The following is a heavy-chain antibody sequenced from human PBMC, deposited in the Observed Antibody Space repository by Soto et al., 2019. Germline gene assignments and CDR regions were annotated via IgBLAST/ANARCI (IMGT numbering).Heavy chain of an antibody. CDR3: AKDLVAWSNYYYYGMDV. J-gene: IGHJ6*02. V-gene: IGHV3-30*18. D-gene: IGHD6-6*01. CDR2: ISYDGSNK. Sequence: QVRLVESGGGVVQPGTSLRLSCTASGFTFSHYGMHWARQAPGKGLECVGIISYDGSNKHDADSVMGRFTNSRDNTKNALSLQMNSLRTEDTAVYYCAKDLVAWSNYYYYGMDVWCQGTTVTVSS. CDR1: GFTFSHYG.